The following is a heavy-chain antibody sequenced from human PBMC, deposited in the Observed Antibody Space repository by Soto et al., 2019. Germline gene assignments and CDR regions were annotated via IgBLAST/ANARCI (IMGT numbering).Heavy chain of an antibody. CDR3: ARVEGAEDPDGGWLDY. J-gene: IGHJ4*02. CDR2: IYHSGST. Sequence: QVQLQESGPGLVKPSGTLSLTCAVSGGSISSSNWWSWVRQPPGKGLEWIGEIYHSGSTNYNPSLMMRVTISVAKSTNQFSLKLSSVTAADTAVYYCARVEGAEDPDGGWLDYWGQGTLVTVS. D-gene: IGHD3-10*01. V-gene: IGHV4-4*02. CDR1: GGSISSSNW.